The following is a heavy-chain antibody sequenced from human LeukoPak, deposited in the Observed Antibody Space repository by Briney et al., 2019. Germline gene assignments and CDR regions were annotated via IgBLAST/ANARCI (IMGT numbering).Heavy chain of an antibody. J-gene: IGHJ5*02. CDR2: IYTSGST. D-gene: IGHD4-23*01. CDR1: GGSISSGSYY. V-gene: IGHV4-61*02. Sequence: SQTLSLTCTVSGGSISSGSYYWSWIRQPAGKGLEWIGRIYTSGSTNYNPSLKSRVTISVDPSKNQFSLKLSSVTAADTAVYYCARDGGSKPDYGGNYWFDPWGQGTLVTVSS. CDR3: ARDGGSKPDYGGNYWFDP.